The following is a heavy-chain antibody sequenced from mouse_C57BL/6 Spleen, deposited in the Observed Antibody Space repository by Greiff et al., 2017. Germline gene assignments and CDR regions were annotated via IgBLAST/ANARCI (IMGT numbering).Heavy chain of an antibody. CDR2: INPGSGGT. Sequence: QVQLKESGAELVRPGTSVKVSCKASGYAFTNYLIEWVKQRPGQGLEWIGVINPGSGGTNYNEKFKGKATLTADKSSSTAYMQLSSLTSEDSAVYFCADYDGGFAYWGQGTLVTVSA. V-gene: IGHV1-54*01. J-gene: IGHJ3*01. CDR3: ADYDGGFAY. D-gene: IGHD2-4*01. CDR1: GYAFTNYL.